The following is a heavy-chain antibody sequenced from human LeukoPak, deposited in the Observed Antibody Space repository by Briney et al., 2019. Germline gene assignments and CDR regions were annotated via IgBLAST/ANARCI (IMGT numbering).Heavy chain of an antibody. CDR2: MNYNSGNT. CDR3: ARETYGGVVDY. D-gene: IGHD4-23*01. CDR1: GYTFTSFD. Sequence: ASVKVSCKASGYTFTSFDINWVRQATGQGLEWMGWMNYNSGNTGYAQKFQGRVIMTRNISISTAYMELSSLRSEDTAVYYCARETYGGVVDYWGQGTLVTVSS. J-gene: IGHJ4*02. V-gene: IGHV1-8*01.